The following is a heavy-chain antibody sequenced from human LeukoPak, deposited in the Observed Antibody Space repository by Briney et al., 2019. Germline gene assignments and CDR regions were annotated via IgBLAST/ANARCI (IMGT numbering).Heavy chain of an antibody. CDR1: GFTFSSCA. CDR3: AKDGYYYDSSGSDY. D-gene: IGHD3-22*01. CDR2: ISNIGGST. V-gene: IGHV3-23*01. J-gene: IGHJ4*02. Sequence: GGTLRLSCAASGFTFSSCAMSWVRQAPGKGLEWVSSISNIGGSTYYAASVKGRFTISRDNSKNTLYLQMNSLRAEDTAVYYCAKDGYYYDSSGSDYWGQGTLVTVSS.